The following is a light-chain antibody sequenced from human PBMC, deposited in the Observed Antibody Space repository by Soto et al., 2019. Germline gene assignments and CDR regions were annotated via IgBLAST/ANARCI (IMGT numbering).Light chain of an antibody. Sequence: ENVLTQFPGTLSLSPGDRATLSCRASQSLSSDSLAWYQQKPGQAPRLLVYGASTRASGIPDRFSGSGSGTEFTLTISRLQSEDFAVYYCQEYSKWPSRTFGPGTKVDI. V-gene: IGKV3-15*01. CDR2: GAS. CDR3: QEYSKWPSRT. J-gene: IGKJ1*01. CDR1: QSLSSD.